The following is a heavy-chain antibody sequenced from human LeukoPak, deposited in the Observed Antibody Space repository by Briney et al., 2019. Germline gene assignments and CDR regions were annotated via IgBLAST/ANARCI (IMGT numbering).Heavy chain of an antibody. J-gene: IGHJ4*02. V-gene: IGHV1-2*06. CDR1: TYIFAAYY. D-gene: IGHD1-26*01. CDR2: INPNSGGA. Sequence: ASVKVSCKASTYIFAAYYIHWVRQAPGQGLEWMGRINPNSGGANYSQSFQGRVTLTRDTSINTAYMDLSRLRSDDTAVYYCASPKEVGSSTLPLVFWGQGTLVTVSS. CDR3: ASPKEVGSSTLPLVF.